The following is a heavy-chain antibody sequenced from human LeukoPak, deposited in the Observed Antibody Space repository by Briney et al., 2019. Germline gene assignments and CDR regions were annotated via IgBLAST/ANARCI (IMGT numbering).Heavy chain of an antibody. J-gene: IGHJ6*03. CDR3: ARGAGKGSYYDFWSGYPYYYYMDV. CDR1: GYTFTSYG. V-gene: IGHV1-2*02. Sequence: GASVKVSCKASGYTFTSYGISWVRQAPGQGLEWMGWIIPNSGGTNYAQKFQGRVTMTRDTSISTAYMELSRLRSDDTAVYYCARGAGKGSYYDFWSGYPYYYYMDVWGKGTTVTVSS. CDR2: IIPNSGGT. D-gene: IGHD3-3*01.